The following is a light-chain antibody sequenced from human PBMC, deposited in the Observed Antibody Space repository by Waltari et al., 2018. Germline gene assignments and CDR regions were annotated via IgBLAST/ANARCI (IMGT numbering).Light chain of an antibody. CDR2: DDT. Sequence: SYVLTQPPSVSVAPGQTATITCGGNNIGRKSGPWYQQKSGQAPVAVVYDDTDRPPWIPERFSGSNSRDTATLTISRVEAGDEADYSCQVWDRSSDHWLFGGGTKLTVL. J-gene: IGLJ3*02. V-gene: IGLV3-21*02. CDR3: QVWDRSSDHWL. CDR1: NIGRKS.